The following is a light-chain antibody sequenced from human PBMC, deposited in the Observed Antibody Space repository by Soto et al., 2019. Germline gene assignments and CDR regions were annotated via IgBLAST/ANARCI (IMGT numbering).Light chain of an antibody. CDR3: QQYNNWPPWT. Sequence: VLMTQTLATLSVSAGERATVSFISSQSVSSNLAWYQQKPGQAPRLLIYDTSNRATGIPARFSGSGSGTDFTLTISSLQSEDFAVYYCQQYNNWPPWTFGQGTKVDIK. V-gene: IGKV3D-15*01. CDR2: DTS. J-gene: IGKJ1*01. CDR1: QSVSSN.